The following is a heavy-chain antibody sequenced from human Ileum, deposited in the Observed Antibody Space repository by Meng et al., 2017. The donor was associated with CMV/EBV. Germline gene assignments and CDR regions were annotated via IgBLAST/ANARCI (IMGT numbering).Heavy chain of an antibody. CDR3: AKDQRVPAATGY. D-gene: IGHD2-2*01. Sequence: GGSLRLSCAASGFTFSSYGMHWVRQAPGKGLEWVAFIRYDGSNKYYADSVKGRFTISRDNSKNTLYLQMNSLRAEDTAVYYCAKDQRVPAATGYWGQGTLVTVSS. CDR1: GFTFSSYG. CDR2: IRYDGSNK. J-gene: IGHJ4*02. V-gene: IGHV3-30*02.